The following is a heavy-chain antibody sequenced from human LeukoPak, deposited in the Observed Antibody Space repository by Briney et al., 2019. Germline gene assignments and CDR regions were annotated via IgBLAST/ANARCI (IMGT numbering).Heavy chain of an antibody. CDR2: ISYDGSNK. CDR3: AKSGLNRFDY. J-gene: IGHJ4*02. D-gene: IGHD2-15*01. V-gene: IGHV3-30*18. Sequence: GGSLRLSCGASGFTFSRYWMSWVRQAPGKGLEWVAVISYDGSNKYYADSVKGRFTISRDNSKNTLYLQMNSLRVEDTAVYYCAKSGLNRFDYWGQGALVTVSS. CDR1: GFTFSRYW.